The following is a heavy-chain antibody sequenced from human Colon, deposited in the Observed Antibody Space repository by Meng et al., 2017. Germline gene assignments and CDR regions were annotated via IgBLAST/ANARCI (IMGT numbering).Heavy chain of an antibody. CDR2: APHSGST. J-gene: IGHJ4*02. CDR3: ASSDYYRSDY. D-gene: IGHD3-22*01. CDR1: GGSISRSDS. V-gene: IGHV4-4*01. Sequence: HVPLHASGAGLLEPPATLSLSCALSGGSISRSDSSSSARAPPGKGLEWIGEAPHSGSTNYSPSLKSRVTISLDKSKNQLSLKLNSVTAADTAVYSCASSDYYRSDYWGQGTLVTVSS.